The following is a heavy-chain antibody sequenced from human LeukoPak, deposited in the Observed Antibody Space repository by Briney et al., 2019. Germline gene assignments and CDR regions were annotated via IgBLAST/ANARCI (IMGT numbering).Heavy chain of an antibody. Sequence: AGGSLRLSCAASGLTFSSYAMTWVRQAPGKGLEWVAVISYDGSNKYYADSVKGRFTISRDNSKNTLYLQMNSLRAEDTAVYYCAKDPNDYGDRDYYYYGMDVWGQGTTVTVSS. CDR1: GLTFSSYA. CDR2: ISYDGSNK. D-gene: IGHD4-17*01. V-gene: IGHV3-30*18. J-gene: IGHJ6*02. CDR3: AKDPNDYGDRDYYYYGMDV.